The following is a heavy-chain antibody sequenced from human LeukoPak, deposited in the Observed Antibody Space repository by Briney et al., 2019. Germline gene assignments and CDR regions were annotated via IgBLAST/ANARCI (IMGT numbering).Heavy chain of an antibody. CDR1: GGSNSYYY. CDR3: AREGCSGSVCYFDY. Sequence: SETLSLTCTVSGGSNSYYYWTWIRQPAGKGLEWIGRISSSGTTNYTPSLRSRVTLSIDMSDNQFSLNLSSVTAADSALYFCAREGCSGSVCYFDYWGRGTLVTVSS. CDR2: ISSSGTT. D-gene: IGHD2-15*01. V-gene: IGHV4-4*07. J-gene: IGHJ4*02.